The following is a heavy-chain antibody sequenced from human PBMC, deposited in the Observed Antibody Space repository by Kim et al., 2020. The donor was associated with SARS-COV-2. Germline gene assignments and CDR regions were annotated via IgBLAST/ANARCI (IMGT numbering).Heavy chain of an antibody. CDR1: DGSFSGSY. J-gene: IGHJ2*01. V-gene: IGHV4-34*01. D-gene: IGHD3-3*02. CDR2: INHSGNT. Sequence: SETLSLTCAVYDGSFSGSYWSWIRQPPGKGLEWIGEINHSGNTNYNPSLKSRVTISVDTSKNQFSLKLSSVTTADTAVYYCARGFLSVHYWYFDLWGRGTLVTVSS. CDR3: ARGFLSVHYWYFDL.